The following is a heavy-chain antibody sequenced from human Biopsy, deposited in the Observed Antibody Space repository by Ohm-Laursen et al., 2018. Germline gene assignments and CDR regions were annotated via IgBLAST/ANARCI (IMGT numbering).Heavy chain of an antibody. Sequence: TLSLTCSVSGASVTSGSYYWSWIRQPPGKGLEWLGYISNIGSTNYNPSLKSRVTISVDTSKNHFSLKLTSVTAADTAVYYCAREPELAGDFDSWGQGTLVTVSS. CDR3: AREPELAGDFDS. CDR1: GASVTSGSYY. V-gene: IGHV4-61*01. D-gene: IGHD6-19*01. J-gene: IGHJ4*02. CDR2: ISNIGST.